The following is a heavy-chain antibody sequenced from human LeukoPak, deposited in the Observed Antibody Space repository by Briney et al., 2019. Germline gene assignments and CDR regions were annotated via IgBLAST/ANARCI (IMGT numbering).Heavy chain of an antibody. D-gene: IGHD1-26*01. V-gene: IGHV5-51*01. Sequence: GESLNIYCKGSGYSFTSYWIDWVRQIPGKGLEWMGIIYPGDSDTRYRPYFQGQVTISADKSISTAYLQWSSLKASDTAMYYCARRGEGGSYFDYWGQGTLVTVSS. CDR1: GYSFTSYW. CDR2: IYPGDSDT. J-gene: IGHJ4*02. CDR3: ARRGEGGSYFDY.